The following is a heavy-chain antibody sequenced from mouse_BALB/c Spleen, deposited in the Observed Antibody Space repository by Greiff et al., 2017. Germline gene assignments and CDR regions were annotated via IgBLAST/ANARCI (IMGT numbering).Heavy chain of an antibody. CDR3: ARNYYGYYFDY. D-gene: IGHD1-2*01. CDR1: GFTFSSFG. CDR2: ISSGSSTI. Sequence: DVMLVESGGGLVQPGGSRKLSCAASGFTFSSFGMHWVRQAPEKGLEWVAYISSGSSTIYYADTVKGRFTISRDNPKNTLFLQMTSLRSEDTAMYYCARNYYGYYFDYWGQGTTLTVSS. J-gene: IGHJ2*01. V-gene: IGHV5-17*02.